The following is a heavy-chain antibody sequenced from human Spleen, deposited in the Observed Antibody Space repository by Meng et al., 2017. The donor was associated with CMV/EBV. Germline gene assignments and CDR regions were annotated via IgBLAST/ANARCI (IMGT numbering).Heavy chain of an antibody. CDR1: GGSINSRDYY. Sequence: SETLSLTCSVSGGSINSRDYYWSWVRQYPGRGLEWVGHIYYSGATYYTPSLRSRLIISLDTSKNQFSLKLSSVTAADTAVYYCARQGAYYDFWSGYSLYGKDVWGQGTTVTVSS. CDR3: ARQGAYYDFWSGYSLYGKDV. V-gene: IGHV4-30-4*01. CDR2: IYYSGAT. D-gene: IGHD3-3*01. J-gene: IGHJ6*02.